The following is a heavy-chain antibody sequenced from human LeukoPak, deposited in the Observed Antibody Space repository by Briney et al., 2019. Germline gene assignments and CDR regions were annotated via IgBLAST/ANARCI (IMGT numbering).Heavy chain of an antibody. Sequence: GASVKVSCKASGGTFSSYAISWVRQAPGKGLEWMGGFDPGDGETIYAQKFQGRVTMTEDTSTDTAYMELSSLRSEDTAVYYCATIEWERDGRGYWGQGTLVTVSS. J-gene: IGHJ4*02. D-gene: IGHD1-26*01. CDR2: FDPGDGET. CDR3: ATIEWERDGRGY. CDR1: GGTFSSYA. V-gene: IGHV1-24*01.